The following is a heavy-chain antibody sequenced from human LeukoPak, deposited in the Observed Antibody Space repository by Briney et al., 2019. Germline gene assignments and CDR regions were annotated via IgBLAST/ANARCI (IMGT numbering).Heavy chain of an antibody. J-gene: IGHJ4*02. CDR3: AKVHCSSTRCPHNLDY. CDR1: GFTFSNYG. CDR2: IRYDGSNK. V-gene: IGHV3-30*02. D-gene: IGHD2-2*01. Sequence: SGGSLRLSCAASGFTFSNYGMHWVRQAPGKGLEWVAFIRYDGSNKYYADSVKGRFTISRDNSKNTLYLQMNSLRAEDTAVYYCAKVHCSSTRCPHNLDYWGQGTLVTVSS.